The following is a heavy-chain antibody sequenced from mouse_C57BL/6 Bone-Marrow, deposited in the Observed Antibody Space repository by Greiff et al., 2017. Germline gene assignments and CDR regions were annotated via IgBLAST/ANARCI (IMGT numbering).Heavy chain of an antibody. J-gene: IGHJ3*01. CDR3: ATGRARAWFAY. CDR1: GYAFTNYL. CDR2: INPGSGGT. D-gene: IGHD3-3*01. Sequence: VKLQESGAELVRPGTSVKVSCKASGYAFTNYLIEWVKQRPGQGLEWIGLINPGSGGTNYNEKFKGKEKLTADKSSSTAYMQLSSLASEDSAVYFCATGRARAWFAYWGQGTLVTVSA. V-gene: IGHV1-54*01.